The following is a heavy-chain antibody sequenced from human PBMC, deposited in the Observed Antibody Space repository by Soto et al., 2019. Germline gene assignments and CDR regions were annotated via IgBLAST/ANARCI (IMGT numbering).Heavy chain of an antibody. J-gene: IGHJ4*01. CDR2: IYYSGST. Sequence: SETLSLTCTVSGGSISSSSYYWGWIRQPPGKGLEWIGSIYYSGSTYSNPSLKSRVTISVDTSKNQFSLKLSSVTAADTAVYYCARQRSGSLDYWGQGTLVTVSS. V-gene: IGHV4-39*01. CDR1: GGSISSSSYY. CDR3: ARQRSGSLDY. D-gene: IGHD3-10*01.